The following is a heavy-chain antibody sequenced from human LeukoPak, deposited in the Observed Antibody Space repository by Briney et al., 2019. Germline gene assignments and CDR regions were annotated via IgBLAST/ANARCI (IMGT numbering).Heavy chain of an antibody. CDR3: AGRPTGYSSGYTH. CDR1: GITFSNYA. J-gene: IGHJ4*02. CDR2: ISGSAHKI. V-gene: IGHV3-23*01. Sequence: SGGSLRLSCVASGITFSNYAVSWVRQAPEKGLDWVSVISGSAHKIRYADSVKGRFTISRDNSENIVCLQMNNLRVEDTAVYYCAGRPTGYSSGYTHWGQGTLVTVSS. D-gene: IGHD5-18*01.